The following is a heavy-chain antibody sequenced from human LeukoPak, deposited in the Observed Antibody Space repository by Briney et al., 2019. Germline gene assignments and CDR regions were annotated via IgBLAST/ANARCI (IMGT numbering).Heavy chain of an antibody. J-gene: IGHJ4*02. CDR1: GYTFTNYY. D-gene: IGHD4-11*01. CDR2: INPRGGST. V-gene: IGHV1-46*01. CDR3: ARWTTTYLDY. Sequence: GASVKVSCKASGYTFTNYYIHWVRQAPGQGLEWMGIINPRGGSTNFAQKFQGRVTMTTDTSTITVYMELSSLRFEDTAVYYCARWTTTYLDYWGQGTLVTVSS.